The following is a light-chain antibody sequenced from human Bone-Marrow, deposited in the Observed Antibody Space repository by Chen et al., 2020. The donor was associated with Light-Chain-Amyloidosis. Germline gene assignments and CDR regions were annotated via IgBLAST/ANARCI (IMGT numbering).Light chain of an antibody. J-gene: IGLJ3*02. V-gene: IGLV1-51*01. Sequence: QSVLTQPPSVSAAPGQKVTISCSGSNSNIGSNYVSWYQQLPGAAPELRIYDNNKRPPGILARFSGPKPGTSATVGISGLQTGDEADYYCGTWDSSLSTVVFGGGTKLTVL. CDR2: DNN. CDR1: NSNIGSNY. CDR3: GTWDSSLSTVV.